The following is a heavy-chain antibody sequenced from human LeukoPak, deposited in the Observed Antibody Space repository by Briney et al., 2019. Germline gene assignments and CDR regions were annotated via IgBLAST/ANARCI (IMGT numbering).Heavy chain of an antibody. J-gene: IGHJ6*04. Sequence: GGSLRLSCAASGFTFSSYAMHWVRQAPGKGLERVALISYDGSNKNYADSVKGRFTISRDNAKNSLYLQMNSLRAEDTAVYYCAELGITMIGGVWGKGTTVTISS. CDR1: GFTFSSYA. D-gene: IGHD3-10*02. CDR2: ISYDGSNK. V-gene: IGHV3-30*04. CDR3: AELGITMIGGV.